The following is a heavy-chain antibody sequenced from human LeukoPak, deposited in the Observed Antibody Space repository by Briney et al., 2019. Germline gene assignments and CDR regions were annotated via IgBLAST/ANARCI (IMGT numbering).Heavy chain of an antibody. V-gene: IGHV4-39*01. J-gene: IGHJ3*02. CDR3: ARHLWFGSSALPRDVFDI. CDR1: GGSISSSSYY. D-gene: IGHD3-16*01. CDR2: MYFSGTT. Sequence: SETLSLTCTVSGGSISSSSYYWGWIRQPPGKGLEWIGSMYFSGTTYYNPSLKSRVTMSVHTPDNHLSLKLTSVTATDTAVYYCARHLWFGSSALPRDVFDIWGRGTVVSVSS.